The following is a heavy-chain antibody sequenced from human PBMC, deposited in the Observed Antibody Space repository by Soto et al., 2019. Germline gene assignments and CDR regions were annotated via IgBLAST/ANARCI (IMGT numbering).Heavy chain of an antibody. CDR1: GFTSSTYA. CDR3: AKDLTILGGSRSYYYS. J-gene: IGHJ4*02. Sequence: EVQLLESGGDLVQPGGSLRLSCAASGFTSSTYAMSWVRQAPGKGLEWVSGISGRGGITYYAHSVKGRFTISRDNSKNTLYLQMNRLRAEDTAMYYCAKDLTILGGSRSYYYSWGQGTLITVS. V-gene: IGHV3-23*01. D-gene: IGHD3-10*01. CDR2: ISGRGGIT.